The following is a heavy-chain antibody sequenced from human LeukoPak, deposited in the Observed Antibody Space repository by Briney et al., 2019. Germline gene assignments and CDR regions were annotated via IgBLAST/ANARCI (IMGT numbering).Heavy chain of an antibody. D-gene: IGHD2-21*01. Sequence: GGSLRLSCAASGFTFSSYAMHWVRQAPGKGLEYASAISSNGGSTYYANSVKGRFTISRDNSKNTLYLQMGSLRAEDMAVYYCARDSGDAAFDIWGQGTMVTVSS. CDR2: ISSNGGST. CDR1: GFTFSSYA. V-gene: IGHV3-64*01. CDR3: ARDSGDAAFDI. J-gene: IGHJ3*02.